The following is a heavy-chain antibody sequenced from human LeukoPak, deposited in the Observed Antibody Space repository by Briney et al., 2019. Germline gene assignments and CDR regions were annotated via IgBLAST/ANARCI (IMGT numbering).Heavy chain of an antibody. CDR2: INYNGSST. Sequence: PGGSLRLSCAASGFTFSSYWMYWVRQAPGKGLVWVSRINYNGSSTAYADSVKGRFTISRDNAKNTLFLQMNSLTAADTAVYYCVRAAYSYGLWGQGTLVTVFS. J-gene: IGHJ4*02. CDR1: GFTFSSYW. D-gene: IGHD5-18*01. CDR3: VRAAYSYGL. V-gene: IGHV3-74*01.